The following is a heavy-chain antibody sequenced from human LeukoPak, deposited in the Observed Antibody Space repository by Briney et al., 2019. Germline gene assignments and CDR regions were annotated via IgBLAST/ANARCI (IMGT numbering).Heavy chain of an antibody. CDR2: MSYDGGTT. D-gene: IGHD5-18*01. Sequence: GGSLRLSCAASGFSFSSYAMNWVCQAPGKGLEWVAVMSYDGGTTYYADSLKGRVTISRDNSRNTLYLQMNSLRTEDTAVYYCARDRKTDGYFYWYFDLWGRGTLVTVSS. CDR1: GFSFSSYA. J-gene: IGHJ2*01. CDR3: ARDRKTDGYFYWYFDL. V-gene: IGHV3-30-3*01.